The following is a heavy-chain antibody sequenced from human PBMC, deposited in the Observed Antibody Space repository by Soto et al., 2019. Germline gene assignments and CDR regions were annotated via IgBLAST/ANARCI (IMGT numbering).Heavy chain of an antibody. CDR2: INPSGGST. CDR1: GYTFTSYY. V-gene: IGHV1-46*01. CDR3: ARESETTYSNYMLSAFDI. Sequence: ASVKVSCKASGYTFTSYYMHWVRQAPGQGLEWMGIINPSGGSTSYAQKFQGRVTMTRDTSTSTVYMELSSLRSEDTAVYYCARESETTYSNYMLSAFDIWGQGTMVTVSS. J-gene: IGHJ3*02. D-gene: IGHD4-4*01.